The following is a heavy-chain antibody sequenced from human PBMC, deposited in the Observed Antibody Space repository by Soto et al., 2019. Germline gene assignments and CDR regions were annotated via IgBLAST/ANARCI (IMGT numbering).Heavy chain of an antibody. CDR3: ARGGLEPVDY. J-gene: IGHJ4*02. CDR1: GFTFRNYW. CDR2: ISDYGRI. V-gene: IGHV3-74*01. Sequence: EVQLVESGGGLVQSGGSLRLSCAASGFTFRNYWMHWVRQAPGKGLVWVSRISDYGRINYADSVEGRFTISRDDAKGELYLQMNSLRVEDTAVYYCARGGLEPVDYWGQGALVTVSS. D-gene: IGHD1-1*01.